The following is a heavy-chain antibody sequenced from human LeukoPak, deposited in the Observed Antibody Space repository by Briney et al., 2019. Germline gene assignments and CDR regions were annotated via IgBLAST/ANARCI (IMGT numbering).Heavy chain of an antibody. CDR1: GGSISSYY. CDR2: IYYSGST. Sequence: PSETLSLTCTVSGGSISSYYWSWIRQPPGKGLEWIGYIYYSGSTNYNPSLKSRVTISVDTSKNQFSLKLSSVTAADTAVYYCARQTPYYYDSSGYYLPNYYYGMDVWGQGTTVTVSS. D-gene: IGHD3-22*01. CDR3: ARQTPYYYDSSGYYLPNYYYGMDV. J-gene: IGHJ6*02. V-gene: IGHV4-59*08.